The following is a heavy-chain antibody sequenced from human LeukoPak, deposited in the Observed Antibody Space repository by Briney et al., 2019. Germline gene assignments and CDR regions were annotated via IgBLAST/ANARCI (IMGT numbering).Heavy chain of an antibody. CDR2: IRPHTGET. V-gene: IGHV1-18*01. Sequence: ASVKVSCKASGYNFPSYGINWVRQAPGQGLEWMGWIRPHTGETNSAQKLQGRVTMTTDTSTSTAYMELRSLRSDDTAVYYCARASSSWYLSGYFQHWGQGTLVTVSS. CDR1: GYNFPSYG. CDR3: ARASSSWYLSGYFQH. D-gene: IGHD6-13*01. J-gene: IGHJ1*01.